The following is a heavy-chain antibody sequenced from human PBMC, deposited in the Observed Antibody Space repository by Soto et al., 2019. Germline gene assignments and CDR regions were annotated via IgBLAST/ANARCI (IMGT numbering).Heavy chain of an antibody. D-gene: IGHD2-15*01. V-gene: IGHV3-23*01. CDR3: AQSFDIVVVVAATGDY. CDR1: GFTFSSYA. Sequence: EVQLLESGGGLVQPGGSLRLSCAASGFTFSSYAMSWVRQAPGKGLEWVSAISGSGGSTYYADSVKGRFTISRDNSKNPMYLQMNSLRAEDTAVYYCAQSFDIVVVVAATGDYWGQGTLVTVSS. CDR2: ISGSGGST. J-gene: IGHJ4*02.